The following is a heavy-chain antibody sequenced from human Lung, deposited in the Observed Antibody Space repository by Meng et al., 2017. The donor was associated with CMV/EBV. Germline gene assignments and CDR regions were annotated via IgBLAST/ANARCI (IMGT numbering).Heavy chain of an antibody. Sequence: SXAVSGVSISTDNWWSWVRQPPGKGLEWIGEIYRSGSTNYSPSLKSRVTISIDRSKNQFSLRLTSVTAADTAVYYCAKEWLDATTGQFDYWGQGTLVTVSS. CDR2: IYRSGST. D-gene: IGHD1-26*01. V-gene: IGHV4-4*02. CDR1: GVSISTDNW. CDR3: AKEWLDATTGQFDY. J-gene: IGHJ4*02.